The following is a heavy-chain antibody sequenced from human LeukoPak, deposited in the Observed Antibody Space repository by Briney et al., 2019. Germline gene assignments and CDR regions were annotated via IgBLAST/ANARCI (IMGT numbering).Heavy chain of an antibody. Sequence: GGSLRLSCAASGFIFSSYGMHWVRQAPGKGLEWVAVTWYDGSNKYYADAVKGRFTISRDNSKNTLYLQMNSLRAEDTAVYFCARDHGDYSGRDYWGQGTLVTVSS. D-gene: IGHD4-17*01. CDR1: GFIFSSYG. V-gene: IGHV3-33*01. J-gene: IGHJ4*02. CDR3: ARDHGDYSGRDY. CDR2: TWYDGSNK.